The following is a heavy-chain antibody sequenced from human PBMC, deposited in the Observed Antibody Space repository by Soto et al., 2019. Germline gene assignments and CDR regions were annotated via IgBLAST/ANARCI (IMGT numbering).Heavy chain of an antibody. CDR3: ARGQEILEWLLAPMNYYYYYMDV. Sequence: ASVKVSCKASGYTFTSYDINWVRQATGQGLEWMGWMNPNSGNTGYAQKFQGRVTMTRNTSISTAYMELSSLRSEDTAVYYCARGQEILEWLLAPMNYYYYYMDVWGKGTTVTVSS. CDR1: GYTFTSYD. J-gene: IGHJ6*03. V-gene: IGHV1-8*01. CDR2: MNPNSGNT. D-gene: IGHD3-3*01.